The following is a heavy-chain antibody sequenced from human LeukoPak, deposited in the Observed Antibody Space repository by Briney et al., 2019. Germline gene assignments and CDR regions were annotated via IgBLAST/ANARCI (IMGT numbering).Heavy chain of an antibody. Sequence: SEPLSLTCTVSGGSISSYYWSWIRQPPGKGLEWIGYIYYSGSTYYNPSLKSRVTISVDTSKNQFSLKLSSVTAADTAVYYCAREAESRIAASYFDYWGQGTLVTVSS. V-gene: IGHV4-59*12. D-gene: IGHD6-13*01. CDR2: IYYSGST. CDR1: GGSISSYY. CDR3: AREAESRIAASYFDY. J-gene: IGHJ4*02.